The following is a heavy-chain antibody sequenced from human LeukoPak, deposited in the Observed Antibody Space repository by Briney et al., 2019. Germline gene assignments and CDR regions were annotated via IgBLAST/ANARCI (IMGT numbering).Heavy chain of an antibody. CDR2: IYTSGST. D-gene: IGHD3-22*01. J-gene: IGHJ4*02. CDR3: ARNHYYDSSGYDNGFDY. V-gene: IGHV4-4*07. Sequence: PSETLSLTCTVSGGSISSYYWSWIRQPAGKGLEWIGRIYTSGSTNYNPSLKSRVTMSVDTSKNQFSLKLSSVTAADTAVYYCARNHYYDSSGYDNGFDYWGQGTLVTVSS. CDR1: GGSISSYY.